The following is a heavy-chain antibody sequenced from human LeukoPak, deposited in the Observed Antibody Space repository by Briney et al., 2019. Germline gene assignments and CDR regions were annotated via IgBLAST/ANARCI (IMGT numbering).Heavy chain of an antibody. CDR3: ARDIRIMITFGGVIAPGYFDY. CDR1: GFTFSSYW. CDR2: IKQDGSEK. D-gene: IGHD3-16*02. V-gene: IGHV3-7*01. J-gene: IGHJ4*02. Sequence: GGSLRLSCAASGFTFSSYWMSWVRQAPGKGLEWVANIKQDGSEKYYVGSVKGRFTISRDNAKNSLYLQMNSLRAEDTAVYYCARDIRIMITFGGVIAPGYFDYWGQGTLVTVSS.